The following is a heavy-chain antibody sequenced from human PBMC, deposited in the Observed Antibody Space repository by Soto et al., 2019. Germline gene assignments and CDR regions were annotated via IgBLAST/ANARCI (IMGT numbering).Heavy chain of an antibody. CDR1: GFTFSSYS. D-gene: IGHD6-19*01. V-gene: IGHV3-48*02. J-gene: IGHJ3*02. CDR2: ISSSSSTI. CDR3: ARVNPNLGLGAFDI. Sequence: GGSLRLSCAASGFTFSSYSMNWVRQAPGKGLEWVSYISSSSSTIYYADSVKGRFTISSDNAKNSLYLQMNSLRDEDTAVYYCARVNPNLGLGAFDIWGQGTMVTVSS.